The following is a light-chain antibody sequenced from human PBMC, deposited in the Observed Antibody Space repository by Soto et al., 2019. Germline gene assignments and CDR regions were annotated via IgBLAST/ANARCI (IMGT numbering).Light chain of an antibody. CDR2: GNI. J-gene: IGLJ1*01. CDR1: SSNIGANYD. CDR3: QSYDSSLSGFHV. Sequence: QPVLTQPPSVSGAPGQRVTISCTGSSSNIGANYDVHWYQQLPGTAPKLLIYGNINRPSGVPDRFSGSRSGTSASLAITGLQPEDEADYYCQSYDSSLSGFHVFGTGTKVTVL. V-gene: IGLV1-40*01.